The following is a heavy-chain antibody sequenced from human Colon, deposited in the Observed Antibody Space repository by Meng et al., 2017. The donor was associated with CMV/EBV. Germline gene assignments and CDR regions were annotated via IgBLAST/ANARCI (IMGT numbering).Heavy chain of an antibody. CDR1: GFTFNTYW. Sequence: GGSLRLSCAASGFTFNTYWMTWVRQAPGKGLECVANIKPDGSQKYYVDSVKGRFTISRDNAKDLLYLQMNTLRAEDTTMYYCVLVYSPDYYYYGMDVWGQGTTVTVSS. V-gene: IGHV3-7*01. J-gene: IGHJ6*02. D-gene: IGHD4-11*01. CDR2: IKPDGSQK. CDR3: VLVYSPDYYYYGMDV.